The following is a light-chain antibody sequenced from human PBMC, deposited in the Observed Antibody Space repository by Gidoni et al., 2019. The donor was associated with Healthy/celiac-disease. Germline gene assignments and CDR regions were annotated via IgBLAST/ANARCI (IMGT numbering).Light chain of an antibody. CDR3: QQYGSSPPHT. CDR1: QSASSSY. V-gene: IGKV3-20*01. J-gene: IGKJ2*01. CDR2: GSS. Sequence: EIVLPQSPGTPSLSAGERATLSCRARQSASSSYLDWYQQKPGQSPRLLIYGSSSRATRIPDRFSGSGSGTDFTLTISRLEPEDFAVYYCQQYGSSPPHTFGQGTKLEIK.